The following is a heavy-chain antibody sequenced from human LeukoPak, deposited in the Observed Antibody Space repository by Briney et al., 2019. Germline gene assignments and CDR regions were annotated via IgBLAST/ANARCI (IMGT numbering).Heavy chain of an antibody. CDR3: AKDLEWIQLWFDY. J-gene: IGHJ4*02. CDR2: ISGSGGST. D-gene: IGHD5-18*01. CDR1: GFTFSSYA. V-gene: IGHV3-23*01. Sequence: GGSLRLSCAASGFTFSSYAMSWVRQAPGKGLEWVSAISGSGGSTYYVDSVKGRFTISRDNSKNTLYLQMNSLRAEDTAVYYCAKDLEWIQLWFDYWGQGTLVTVSS.